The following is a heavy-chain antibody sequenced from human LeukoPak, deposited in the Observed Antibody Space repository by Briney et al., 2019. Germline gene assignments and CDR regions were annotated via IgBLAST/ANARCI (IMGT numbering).Heavy chain of an antibody. J-gene: IGHJ4*02. V-gene: IGHV3-23*01. Sequence: PGGSLRLSCAGSGFTFSNYALSWVRQAPGQGLEWVSTISDSGDLTFYADAVKGRFTISRDNSKNTLYLQMYSLRAEDTAIYYCARAPPYTKYFDYWGRGTLLTVSS. CDR2: ISDSGDLT. CDR3: ARAPPYTKYFDY. D-gene: IGHD1-1*01. CDR1: GFTFSNYA.